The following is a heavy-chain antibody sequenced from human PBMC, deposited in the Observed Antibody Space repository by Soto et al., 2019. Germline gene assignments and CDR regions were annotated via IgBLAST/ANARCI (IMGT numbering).Heavy chain of an antibody. CDR1: GYSFTSYW. V-gene: IGHV5-51*01. Sequence: LGESLKISCKGSGYSFTSYWIGWVRQMPGKGLEWMGIIYPGDSETKYSPSFQGQVTISADKSISAAYLQWSSLKASDTAMYFCARTGSSRAREKYFFSGMDVWGQGTTVTVSS. D-gene: IGHD6-13*01. J-gene: IGHJ6*02. CDR3: ARTGSSRAREKYFFSGMDV. CDR2: IYPGDSET.